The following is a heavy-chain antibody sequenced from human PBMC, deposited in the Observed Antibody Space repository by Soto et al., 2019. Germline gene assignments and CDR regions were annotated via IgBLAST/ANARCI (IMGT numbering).Heavy chain of an antibody. CDR2: IIPIFGTA. J-gene: IGHJ3*02. D-gene: IGHD6-6*01. V-gene: IGHV1-69*13. CDR1: GGTFSSYA. CDR3: ARDRYSSSYEDAFDI. Sequence: SVKVSCKASGGTFSSYAISWVRQAPGQGLEWMGGIIPIFGTANYAQKFQGRVTITADESTSTAYMELSSLRSEDTAVYYYARDRYSSSYEDAFDIWGQGTMVTVSS.